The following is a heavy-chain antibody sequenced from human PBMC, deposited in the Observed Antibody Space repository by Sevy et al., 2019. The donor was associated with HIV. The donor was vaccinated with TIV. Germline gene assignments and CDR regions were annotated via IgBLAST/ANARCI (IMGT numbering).Heavy chain of an antibody. Sequence: GGSLRLSCAASGFTFSAYAVHWVRQAPGKGLEWVAVISHDGNKEDYAQSVRGRFTRSRENSKKTLFLQMNGLSTDDTALYDWARDKGSEFYYGVDVWGQGTTVTVSS. D-gene: IGHD3-10*01. J-gene: IGHJ6*02. CDR2: ISHDGNKE. CDR3: ARDKGSEFYYGVDV. CDR1: GFTFSAYA. V-gene: IGHV3-30-3*01.